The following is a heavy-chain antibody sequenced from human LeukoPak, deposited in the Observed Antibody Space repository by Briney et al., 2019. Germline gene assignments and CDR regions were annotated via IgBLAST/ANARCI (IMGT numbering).Heavy chain of an antibody. D-gene: IGHD2-8*02. CDR2: IYSGGGT. J-gene: IGHJ3*02. CDR1: GYTFSSYG. Sequence: GGSLRLSCAASGYTFSSYGMHWVRQAPGKGLEWVGVIYSGGGTDYADSVKGRFTISRDNTIHTAYLQMICLRGEDTAVYYCAKLVNDAFDIWCQGTMVTVSS. CDR3: AKLVNDAFDI. V-gene: IGHV3-NL1*01.